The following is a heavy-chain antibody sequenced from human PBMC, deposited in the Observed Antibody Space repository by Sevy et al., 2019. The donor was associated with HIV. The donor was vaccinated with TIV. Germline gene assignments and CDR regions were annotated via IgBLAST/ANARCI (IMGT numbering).Heavy chain of an antibody. CDR2: ISSSSSYI. V-gene: IGHV3-21*01. CDR1: GFTFSSYA. D-gene: IGHD6-19*01. Sequence: GGSLRLSCAASGFTFSSYAIHWVRQTPGKGLEWVSSISSSSSYIYYADSVKGRFTISRDNAKNSLYLQMNSLRAEDTAVYYCARDLTSVAGFDYWGQGTLVTVSS. CDR3: ARDLTSVAGFDY. J-gene: IGHJ4*02.